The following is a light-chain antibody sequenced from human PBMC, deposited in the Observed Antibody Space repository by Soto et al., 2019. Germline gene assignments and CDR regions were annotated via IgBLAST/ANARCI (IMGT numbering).Light chain of an antibody. J-gene: IGLJ1*01. CDR3: SSYTTSNTYV. CDR2: DVS. Sequence: QSVLAQPPSASGSPGQSVTISCTGTSSDVGGYNYVSWYQHHPGKAPKLMIYDVSKRPSGVPDRFSGSKSGNTASLTVSGLQAEDEADYYCSSYTTSNTYVFGTGTKVTVL. CDR1: SSDVGGYNY. V-gene: IGLV2-8*01.